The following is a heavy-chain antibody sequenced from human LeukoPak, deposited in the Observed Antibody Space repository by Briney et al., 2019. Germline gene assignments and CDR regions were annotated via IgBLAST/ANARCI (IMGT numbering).Heavy chain of an antibody. V-gene: IGHV3-74*01. CDR2: INSDGSST. CDR1: GFTFSSYG. Sequence: GGSLRLSCAASGFTFSSYGMSWVRQAPGKGLVWVSRINSDGSSTSYADSVKGRFTISRDNAKNTLYLQMNSLRAEDTAVYYCARSAWVDCFDYWGQGTLVTVSS. D-gene: IGHD2-15*01. J-gene: IGHJ4*02. CDR3: ARSAWVDCFDY.